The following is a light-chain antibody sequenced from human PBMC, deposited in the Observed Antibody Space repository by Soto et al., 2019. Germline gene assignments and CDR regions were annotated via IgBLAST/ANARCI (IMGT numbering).Light chain of an antibody. CDR2: SDN. J-gene: IGLJ2*01. CDR1: NSNIGSNT. Sequence: QSVLTQPPSTSGTPGQRVTMSCSGSNSNIGSNTVYWYQQLPGTAPKLLIHSDNQRPSGVPDRFSASKSGTSASLAISGRQSEDEADDYCAAWDDSRSGLVVFGGGTKVTVL. CDR3: AAWDDSRSGLVV. V-gene: IGLV1-44*01.